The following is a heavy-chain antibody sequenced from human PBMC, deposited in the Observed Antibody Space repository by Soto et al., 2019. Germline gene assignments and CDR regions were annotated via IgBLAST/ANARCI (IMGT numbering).Heavy chain of an antibody. Sequence: QLQLQESGSGLVKPSQTLSLTCAVSGGSISSGGYSWSWIRQPPGKGLEWIGYIYHSGRTYYNPSLKSRVTISVDGSKNQCSLKLSSVTAADTAVYYCARAGGLGAVAVDYWGQGTLVTVSS. CDR1: GGSISSGGYS. CDR2: IYHSGRT. J-gene: IGHJ4*02. V-gene: IGHV4-30-2*01. D-gene: IGHD6-19*01. CDR3: ARAGGLGAVAVDY.